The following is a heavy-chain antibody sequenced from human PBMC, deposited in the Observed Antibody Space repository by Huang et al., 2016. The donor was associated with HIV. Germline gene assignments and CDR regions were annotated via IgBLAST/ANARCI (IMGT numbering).Heavy chain of an antibody. CDR2: ISYDGSSG. CDR1: GFTFNNFG. J-gene: IGHJ4*02. V-gene: IGHV3-30*18. CDR3: AKESRWYSDLDN. D-gene: IGHD2-15*01. Sequence: QVQLVESGGGVVQPGRSLRLSCVASGFTFNNFGMHWVRRAPGRGLGCVAVISYDGSSGRYSEAGKGRFTISRDNPMDTLYLQMNSLRPDDTAVYYCAKESRWYSDLDNWGQGTLVTVSS.